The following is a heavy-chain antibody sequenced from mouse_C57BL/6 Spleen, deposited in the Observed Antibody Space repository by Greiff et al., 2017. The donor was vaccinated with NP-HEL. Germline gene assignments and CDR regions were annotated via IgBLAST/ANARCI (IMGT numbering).Heavy chain of an antibody. CDR1: GYTFTSYG. Sequence: VQLQQSGAELARPGASVKLSCKASGYTFTSYGISWVKQRTGQGLEWIGEIYPRSGNTYYNEKFKGKATLTADKSSSTAYMELRSLTSEDSAVYFCAREGLITTVVDFDYWGQGTTLTVSS. CDR3: AREGLITTVVDFDY. J-gene: IGHJ2*01. D-gene: IGHD1-1*01. V-gene: IGHV1-81*01. CDR2: IYPRSGNT.